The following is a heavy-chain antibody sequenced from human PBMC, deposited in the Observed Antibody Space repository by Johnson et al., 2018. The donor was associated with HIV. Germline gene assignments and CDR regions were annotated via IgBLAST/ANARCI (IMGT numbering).Heavy chain of an antibody. D-gene: IGHD3-10*01. CDR1: GFTFSDYY. Sequence: QVQLVESGGGLVQPGGSLRLSCAASGFTFSDYYMSWIRQAQGKGLEWVSYISSSGSTIYYVDSVKGRFTISRDNSKNTLYLQMNSLRAEDTAVYYCATRITMVQGVIKGDAFDIWGQGTMVTVSS. CDR2: ISSSGSTI. V-gene: IGHV3-11*01. J-gene: IGHJ3*02. CDR3: ATRITMVQGVIKGDAFDI.